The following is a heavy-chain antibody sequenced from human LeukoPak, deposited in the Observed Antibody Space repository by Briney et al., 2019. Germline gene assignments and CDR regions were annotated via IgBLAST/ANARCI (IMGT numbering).Heavy chain of an antibody. J-gene: IGHJ5*02. CDR3: ARLYSNYVDWFDP. CDR1: GGSISSSSYS. D-gene: IGHD4-11*01. Sequence: SETLSLTCTVSGGSISSSSYSWGWLRQPPGKGLEWIGSIYYSGSTYYNPSLKSRVTISVDTSKNQFSLKLSSVTAADTAVYYCARLYSNYVDWFDPWGQGTLVTVSS. CDR2: IYYSGST. V-gene: IGHV4-39*01.